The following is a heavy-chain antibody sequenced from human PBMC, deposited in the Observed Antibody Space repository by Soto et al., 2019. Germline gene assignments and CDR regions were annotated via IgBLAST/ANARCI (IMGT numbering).Heavy chain of an antibody. CDR3: ARPRGGGGPYDAIDI. V-gene: IGHV4-59*01. J-gene: IGHJ3*02. CDR1: GGSISNNY. CDR2: IYYSGIT. Sequence: SETLSLTCTVSGGSISNNYWSWIRHPPGKKLEWIGFIYYSGITNYNPSLKSRVTISVDTSKNQFSLKLYSVTTADTAVYYCARPRGGGGPYDAIDIWGQGTMVTV. D-gene: IGHD3-16*01.